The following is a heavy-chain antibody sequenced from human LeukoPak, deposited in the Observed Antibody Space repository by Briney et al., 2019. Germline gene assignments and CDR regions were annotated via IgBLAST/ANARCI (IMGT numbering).Heavy chain of an antibody. CDR2: INTDGTVT. CDR3: ATEQWLAPPPDS. V-gene: IGHV3-74*01. Sequence: SGGPLRLSCAASGFTFSKYWMLWVRQAPGKGLESVSRINTDGTVTTYADSVKGRFTVSRDNADNTMFLQMNSVRDEDTAVYYCATEQWLAPPPDSWGQGTPVTVSS. CDR1: GFTFSKYW. J-gene: IGHJ4*02. D-gene: IGHD6-19*01.